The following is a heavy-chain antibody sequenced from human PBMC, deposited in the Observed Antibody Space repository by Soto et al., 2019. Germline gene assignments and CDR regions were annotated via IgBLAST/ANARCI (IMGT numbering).Heavy chain of an antibody. CDR2: ISNSGGNT. CDR3: ARHSTGINSPLDY. D-gene: IGHD3-10*01. V-gene: IGHV3-23*01. CDR1: EFLFSNNA. J-gene: IGHJ4*02. Sequence: GGSLRLSCAASEFLFSNNAMSWVRQAPGKGLEWVSGISNSGGNTYHADAVKGRFTISRDNFKNTLYLQMNSLRVGDTAVYYCARHSTGINSPLDYWGQGTPVTVSS.